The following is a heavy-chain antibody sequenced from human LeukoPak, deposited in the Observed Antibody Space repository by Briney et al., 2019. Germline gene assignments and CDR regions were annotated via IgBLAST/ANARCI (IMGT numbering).Heavy chain of an antibody. CDR2: ICSSISYI. J-gene: IGHJ5*02. CDR1: GFTFSSYS. Sequence: GGSLRLSCAASGFTFSSYSMNWVRQAPGKGLEWVSSICSSISYIYYADSVKGRFTISRDNAKNSLYLQMNSLRAEDTAVYYCARDQGYCSGGSCYQTQDWFDPWGQGTLVTVSS. V-gene: IGHV3-21*01. CDR3: ARDQGYCSGGSCYQTQDWFDP. D-gene: IGHD2-15*01.